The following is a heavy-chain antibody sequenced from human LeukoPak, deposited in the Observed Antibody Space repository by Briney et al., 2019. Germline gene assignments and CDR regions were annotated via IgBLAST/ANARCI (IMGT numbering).Heavy chain of an antibody. D-gene: IGHD3-22*01. V-gene: IGHV3-74*01. J-gene: IGHJ4*02. CDR2: INSDGSST. CDR1: GFTFSSYW. Sequence: GGSLRLSCAASGFTFSSYWMHWVRQAPGKGLVWVSRINSDGSSTSYADSVKGRFTISRDNAKNTPYLQMNSLRAEDTAVYYCASEHYYDSSGYYYRFLGYWGQGTLVTVSS. CDR3: ASEHYYDSSGYYYRFLGY.